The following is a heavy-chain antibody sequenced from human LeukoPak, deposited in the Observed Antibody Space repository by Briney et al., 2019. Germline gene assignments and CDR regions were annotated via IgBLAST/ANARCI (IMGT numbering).Heavy chain of an antibody. CDR2: INPNSGDT. D-gene: IGHD1-20*01. CDR3: ARVITGVDY. CDR1: GYTFTGYY. V-gene: IGHV1-2*02. J-gene: IGHJ4*02. Sequence: APVKVSCKASGYTFTGYYMHWVRQAPGQGLEWMGWINPNSGDTNYAQKFQGRVTMTRETSISTAYMELSWLRSDDTAVYYCARVITGVDYWGQGTLVTVSS.